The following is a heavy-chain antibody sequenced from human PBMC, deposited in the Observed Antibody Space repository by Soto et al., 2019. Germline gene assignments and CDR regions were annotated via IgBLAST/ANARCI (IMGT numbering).Heavy chain of an antibody. J-gene: IGHJ4*02. CDR1: GASVNNDY. Sequence: QVQLQESGPGLVKPSETLSLTCTVSGASVNNDYWTWIRQSAGKGLECIGCISYSGTINYNPSFRSRVSMSLDTSKNQFYLRLSSVAAADTAFYYCARVIGGRKLFDYWGQGTLVTVSS. D-gene: IGHD3-16*01. CDR3: ARVIGGRKLFDY. CDR2: ISYSGTI. V-gene: IGHV4-59*02.